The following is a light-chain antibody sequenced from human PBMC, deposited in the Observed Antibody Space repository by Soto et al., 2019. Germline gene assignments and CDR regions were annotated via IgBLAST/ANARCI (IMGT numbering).Light chain of an antibody. CDR1: QSITTY. CDR2: DAS. Sequence: DIQMTQSPPSLSASVGDRVTITCRASQSITTYLNWYQQKPGKAPKVLISDASSLRSGVPSRFSGSGSGTDFTLTISSLQPEDFAIYYCQQSYSAPYTFGQGTKLETK. V-gene: IGKV1-39*01. CDR3: QQSYSAPYT. J-gene: IGKJ2*01.